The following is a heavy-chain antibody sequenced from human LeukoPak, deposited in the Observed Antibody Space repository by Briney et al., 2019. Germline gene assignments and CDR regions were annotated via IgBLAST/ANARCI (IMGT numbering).Heavy chain of an antibody. CDR3: IVFAVTGTLGFDY. J-gene: IGHJ4*02. CDR2: FSGSGGNT. Sequence: GGSLRLSCAASGFTFSSYSMNWVRQAPGKGLEWVSAFSGSGGNTYYADSVKGRFTISRDNAKNSLSLQMNSLRAEDTAVYYCIVFAVTGTLGFDYWGQGTLVTVSS. CDR1: GFTFSSYS. D-gene: IGHD6-19*01. V-gene: IGHV3-21*01.